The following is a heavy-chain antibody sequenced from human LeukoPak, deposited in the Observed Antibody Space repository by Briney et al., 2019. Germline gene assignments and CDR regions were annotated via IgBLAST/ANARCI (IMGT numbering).Heavy chain of an antibody. Sequence: SVKVSCKASRGTLSDYAISWVRQAPGQGLEWMGGIIPRFGTTNYAQRFQGRVTITADESSSTVYMELNSLRSEDTAVFYCARHAYYDFWSGAKFDSWGQGILVTVSS. CDR2: IIPRFGTT. D-gene: IGHD3-3*01. CDR1: RGTLSDYA. V-gene: IGHV1-69*01. J-gene: IGHJ4*02. CDR3: ARHAYYDFWSGAKFDS.